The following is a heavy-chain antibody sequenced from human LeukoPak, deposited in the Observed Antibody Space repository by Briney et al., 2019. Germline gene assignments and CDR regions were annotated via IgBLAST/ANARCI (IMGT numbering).Heavy chain of an antibody. D-gene: IGHD2-15*01. V-gene: IGHV1-24*01. Sequence: ASVKVSCKVSGYILTELSMHWVRQAPGKGLEWMGGFDPEDGGTIYAQKFQGRVTMTEDTSTDTAYMELSSLRSEDTAVYYCATLVVVAATPLGFDYWGQGTLVTVSS. CDR2: FDPEDGGT. CDR1: GYILTELS. J-gene: IGHJ4*02. CDR3: ATLVVVAATPLGFDY.